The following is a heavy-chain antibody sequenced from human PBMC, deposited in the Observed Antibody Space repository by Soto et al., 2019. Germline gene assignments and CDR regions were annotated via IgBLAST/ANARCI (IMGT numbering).Heavy chain of an antibody. CDR3: ARRARPDFYYMDV. CDR1: GFTLSGYA. Sequence: EVQLAESGGGLAQPGGSLRLSCAAFGFTLSGYAMDWVRQAPGKGLEYVSGISSNGVGTYYANSVQGRFTISRDNSKNTVYLPMGSLRPEDMAVYYCARRARPDFYYMDVWGKGTTVTVSS. D-gene: IGHD6-6*01. V-gene: IGHV3-64*01. CDR2: ISSNGVGT. J-gene: IGHJ6*03.